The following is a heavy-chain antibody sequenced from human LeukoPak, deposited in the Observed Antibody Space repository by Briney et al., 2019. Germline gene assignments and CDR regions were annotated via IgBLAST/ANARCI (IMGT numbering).Heavy chain of an antibody. CDR1: GFTFSGYA. Sequence: PGGSLRLSCAASGFTFSGYAMSWVRQAPGKGLEWVSAISGSGGSTYYADSVKGRFTIYRDNSKNTLYLQMNSLRAEDTAVYYCAKDAPVNIVVVPAANSWGQGTLVTVSS. CDR3: AKDAPVNIVVVPAANS. J-gene: IGHJ4*02. D-gene: IGHD2-2*01. CDR2: ISGSGGST. V-gene: IGHV3-23*01.